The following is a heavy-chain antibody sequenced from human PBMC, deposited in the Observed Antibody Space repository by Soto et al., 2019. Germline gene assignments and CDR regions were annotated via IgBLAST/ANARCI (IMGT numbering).Heavy chain of an antibody. D-gene: IGHD3-22*01. J-gene: IGHJ4*02. Sequence: GGSLRLSCAASGFTFSSSWMNWVRQAPGKGLGWVADIKEDGSEKYYVDSLKGRFTISRDNAKNSLYLQMSSLRAEDTAVYYCARGDYYDRRFDSWGQGTLVTVSS. CDR2: IKEDGSEK. CDR3: ARGDYYDRRFDS. CDR1: GFTFSSSW. V-gene: IGHV3-7*03.